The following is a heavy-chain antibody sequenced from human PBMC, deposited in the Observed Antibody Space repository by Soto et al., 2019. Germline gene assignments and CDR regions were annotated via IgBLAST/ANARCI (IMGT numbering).Heavy chain of an antibody. CDR1: GGTFSRKT. CDR3: ARQFDYDSSGYYYAY. V-gene: IGHV1-69*13. CDR2: IIPIFGTA. Sequence: SVKVSCKASGGTFSRKTISWVRQAPGQGLEWMGGIIPIFGTANYAQKFQGRVTITADESTSTAYMELSRLRSEDTAVYYCARQFDYDSSGYYYAYWGQGTLVTVSS. J-gene: IGHJ4*02. D-gene: IGHD3-22*01.